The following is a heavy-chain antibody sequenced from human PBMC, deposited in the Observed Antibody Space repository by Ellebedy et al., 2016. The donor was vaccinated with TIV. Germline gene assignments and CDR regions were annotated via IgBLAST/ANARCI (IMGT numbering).Heavy chain of an antibody. CDR3: ARATAGFDY. CDR1: GFTFSSYD. V-gene: IGHV3-13*01. CDR2: IGPAGDT. D-gene: IGHD1-14*01. J-gene: IGHJ4*02. Sequence: GESLKISCAASGFTFSSYDMHWVRQGSGNGLEWVSSIGPAGDTYYAGFVKGRVAISRENAKNSLYLQLNNVIVGDTAVYYCARATAGFDYWGQGTLVTVSS.